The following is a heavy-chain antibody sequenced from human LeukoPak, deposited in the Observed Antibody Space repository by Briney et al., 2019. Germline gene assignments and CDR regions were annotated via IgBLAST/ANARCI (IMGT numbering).Heavy chain of an antibody. CDR1: GGSISSYY. CDR3: AREISGVSGSSNDAFDI. J-gene: IGHJ3*02. Sequence: PSETLSLTCTVSGGSISSYYWSWIRQPPGKGLEWIGYIYYSGSTNYNPSLKSRVTISVDTSKNQFSLKLSSVTAADTAVYYCAREISGVSGSSNDAFDIWGQGTMVTVSS. V-gene: IGHV4-59*01. D-gene: IGHD1-26*01. CDR2: IYYSGST.